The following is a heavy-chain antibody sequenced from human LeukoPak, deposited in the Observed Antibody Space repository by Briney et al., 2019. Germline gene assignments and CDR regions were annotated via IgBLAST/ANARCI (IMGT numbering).Heavy chain of an antibody. Sequence: ASVKVSCKASGYTFTSYAMHWVRQAPGQRLEWMGWINAGNGNTKYSQKFQGRVTITRDTSASTAYMELSSLRSEDTAVYYCARDHYYGSGSYYNPVDYWGQGTLVTVSS. CDR3: ARDHYYGSGSYYNPVDY. CDR2: INAGNGNT. V-gene: IGHV1-3*01. D-gene: IGHD3-10*01. CDR1: GYTFTSYA. J-gene: IGHJ4*02.